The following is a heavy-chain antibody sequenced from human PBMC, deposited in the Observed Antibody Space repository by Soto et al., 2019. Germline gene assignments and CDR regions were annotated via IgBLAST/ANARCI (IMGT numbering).Heavy chain of an antibody. V-gene: IGHV4-59*01. CDR3: ARDSGSSYGFDY. Sequence: QVQLQESGPGLVKPSETLSLTCTVSGGSISSYYWSWIRQPPGKGLEWIGYIYYSGSTNYNPSLKSRVTISVDTSKNQFSLKLSSVTAADTAVYYCARDSGSSYGFDYWGQGTLVTVSS. J-gene: IGHJ4*02. D-gene: IGHD5-18*01. CDR2: IYYSGST. CDR1: GGSISSYY.